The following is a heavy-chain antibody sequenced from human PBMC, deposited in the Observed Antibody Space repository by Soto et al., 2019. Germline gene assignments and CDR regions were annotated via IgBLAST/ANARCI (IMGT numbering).Heavy chain of an antibody. Sequence: GGSLRLSCAASGFTFSSYGMHWVRQAPGKGLEWVAVIWYDGSNKYYADSVKGRFTISRDNSKNTLYLQMNSLRAEDTAVYYCARDSYSSSWYFDYWGQGTLVTVSS. CDR1: GFTFSSYG. CDR3: ARDSYSSSWYFDY. CDR2: IWYDGSNK. D-gene: IGHD6-13*01. V-gene: IGHV3-33*01. J-gene: IGHJ4*02.